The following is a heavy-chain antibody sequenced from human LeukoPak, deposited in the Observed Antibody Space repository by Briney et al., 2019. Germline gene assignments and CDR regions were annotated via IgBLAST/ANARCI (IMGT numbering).Heavy chain of an antibody. CDR2: IKQDGSEK. CDR3: AKSSSSWRYFDY. J-gene: IGHJ4*02. CDR1: GFTVSSNY. Sequence: GGSLRLSCAASGFTVSSNYMSWVRQAPGKGLEWVANIKQDGSEKYYVDAVKGRFTISRDNAKNSLYLQMNSLRAEDTAVYYCAKSSSSWRYFDYWGQGTLVTVSS. V-gene: IGHV3-7*03. D-gene: IGHD6-13*01.